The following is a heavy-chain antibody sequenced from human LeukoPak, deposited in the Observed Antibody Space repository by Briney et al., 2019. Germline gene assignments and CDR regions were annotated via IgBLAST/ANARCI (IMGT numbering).Heavy chain of an antibody. J-gene: IGHJ4*02. Sequence: GGSLRLSCAASGFSFSSYGMHWVRQAPGKGLEWVSAISGSGGSTYYADSVKGRFTISRDNSKNTLYLQMNSLRAEDTAVYYCAKDLPLRDYYDSSAYYPMSWGQGTLVTVFS. CDR2: ISGSGGST. V-gene: IGHV3-23*01. D-gene: IGHD3-22*01. CDR3: AKDLPLRDYYDSSAYYPMS. CDR1: GFSFSSYG.